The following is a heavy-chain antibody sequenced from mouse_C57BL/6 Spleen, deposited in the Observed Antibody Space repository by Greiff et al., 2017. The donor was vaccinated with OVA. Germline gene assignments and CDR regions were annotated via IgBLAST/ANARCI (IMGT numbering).Heavy chain of an antibody. Sequence: VQLQQSGAELVMPGASVKLSCKASGYTFTSYGMHWVKQSPGQGLEWIGAIDPSDSYTNYNQKFKGKSTLTVDKSSSTAYMPLSSLTSEDSAVYNCARGDYGSSYVFWGKGTTLTVSS. CDR2: IDPSDSYT. CDR3: ARGDYGSSYVF. D-gene: IGHD1-1*01. V-gene: IGHV1-69*01. CDR1: GYTFTSYG. J-gene: IGHJ2*01.